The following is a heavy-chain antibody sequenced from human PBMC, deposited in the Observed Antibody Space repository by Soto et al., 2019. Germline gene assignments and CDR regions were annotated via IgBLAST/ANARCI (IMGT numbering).Heavy chain of an antibody. Sequence: QVQLQQWGAGLLKPSETLSLTCAVYGGSFSGYYWSWIRQPPGKGLEWIGEINHSGSTNYNPSLTSRVTLSVDTSTNQFSRKLSSVTAADTAVYYCAREKPYSSSWYHDYWGQGTLVTVSS. V-gene: IGHV4-34*01. J-gene: IGHJ4*02. CDR2: INHSGST. CDR1: GGSFSGYY. D-gene: IGHD6-13*01. CDR3: AREKPYSSSWYHDY.